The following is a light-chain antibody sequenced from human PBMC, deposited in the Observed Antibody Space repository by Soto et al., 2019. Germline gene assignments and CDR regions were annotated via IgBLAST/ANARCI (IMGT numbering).Light chain of an antibody. Sequence: QSVLTQPPSASGSPGQSVTISCTGISSDVGSYKYVSWYQQHPGKAPKLMVYEVSKRPSGVPDRFSGSKSGNTASLTVSGLQAEDEADYYCSSNAGSDNLVFGGGTKLTVL. CDR3: SSNAGSDNLV. CDR2: EVS. CDR1: SSDVGSYKY. J-gene: IGLJ2*01. V-gene: IGLV2-8*01.